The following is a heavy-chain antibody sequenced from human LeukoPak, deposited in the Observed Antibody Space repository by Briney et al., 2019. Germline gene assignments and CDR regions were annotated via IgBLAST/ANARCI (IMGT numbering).Heavy chain of an antibody. Sequence: ASVKVSCKASGGTFSTYAITWVRQAPGQGLEWMGGIIPIFGTANYAQKFQDRVTITTDASTSTVYMELTSLRSEDTAVYYCARTPLHSYYYYNMDVWGKGTTVTVAS. CDR1: GGTFSTYA. J-gene: IGHJ6*03. CDR3: ARTPLHSYYYYNMDV. V-gene: IGHV1-69*05. CDR2: IIPIFGTA. D-gene: IGHD2-21*02.